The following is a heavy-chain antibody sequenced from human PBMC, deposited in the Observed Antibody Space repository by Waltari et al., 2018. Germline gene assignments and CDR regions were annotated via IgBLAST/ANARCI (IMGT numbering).Heavy chain of an antibody. CDR1: GLTVSNNH. CDR3: ATSPSRSF. CDR2: IYSRGST. V-gene: IGHV3-53*02. J-gene: IGHJ4*02. Sequence: EVQLVETGGGSIQPGGSLRLSLSASGLTVSNNHMSWVRQAPGKGLEGVAVIYSRGSTHYADSVKGRFTISRDSSTNTLFLQMNSLRAEDTAVYYCATSPSRSFWGQGTLVTVSS.